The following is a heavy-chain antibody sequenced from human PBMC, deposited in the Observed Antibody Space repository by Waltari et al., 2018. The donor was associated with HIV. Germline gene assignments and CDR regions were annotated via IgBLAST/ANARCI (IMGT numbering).Heavy chain of an antibody. Sequence: VQLQESGPGLVKSSETLSLTCSVSGGSMSGYYWAWIRQSPGKGLEYIGYVYYNRNTNDNPSLRGRVTISIDTYKNQFSLNLKSMTAADTAVYYCARGVRSVSSPGAPEFGGLGTQVTVSS. D-gene: IGHD3-3*01. J-gene: IGHJ4*02. CDR2: VYYNRNT. CDR1: GGSMSGYY. CDR3: ARGVRSVSSPGAPEF. V-gene: IGHV4-59*13.